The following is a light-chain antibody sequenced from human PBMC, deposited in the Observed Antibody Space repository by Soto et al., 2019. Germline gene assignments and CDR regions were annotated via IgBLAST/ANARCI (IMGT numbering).Light chain of an antibody. Sequence: DIQMTQSPSTLSASVGDRVTIACLASQSISSWLAWYQQKPRKAPKTLIYDASSLESRVPRRFSGSGSGTEFTLTISSLQPDDFATYYCQQYNSYWTFGKGTKVDIK. J-gene: IGKJ1*01. CDR1: QSISSW. V-gene: IGKV1-5*01. CDR2: DAS. CDR3: QQYNSYWT.